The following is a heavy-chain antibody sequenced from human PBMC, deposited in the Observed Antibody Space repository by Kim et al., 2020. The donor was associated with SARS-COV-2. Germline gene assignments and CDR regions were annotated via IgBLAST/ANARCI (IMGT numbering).Heavy chain of an antibody. D-gene: IGHD1-26*01. J-gene: IGHJ4*02. CDR3: ARDGGGATGLLDYFDC. V-gene: IGHV3-30*04. CDR2: ISYAGGNK. CDR1: AFTLSSYA. Sequence: GGSLRLSCAAPAFTLSSYAMHWVRQAPGKGLEWVALISYAGGNKYYADSVKGRFTISRDNSKNTLYLQMNSLRPEDTAVYYCARDGGGATGLLDYFDCWGQGTLVTVSS.